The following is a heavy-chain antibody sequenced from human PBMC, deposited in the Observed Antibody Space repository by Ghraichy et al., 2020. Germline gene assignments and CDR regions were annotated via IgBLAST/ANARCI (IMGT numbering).Heavy chain of an antibody. Sequence: GGSLRLSCAASGFTFSSYAMHWVRQAPGKGLEWVAVISYDGSNKYYADSVKGRFTISRDNSKNTLYLQMNSLRTEDTAVYYCARDRRASIAAAGTFDIWGQGTMVTVSS. J-gene: IGHJ3*02. D-gene: IGHD6-13*01. CDR2: ISYDGSNK. V-gene: IGHV3-30*04. CDR3: ARDRRASIAAAGTFDI. CDR1: GFTFSSYA.